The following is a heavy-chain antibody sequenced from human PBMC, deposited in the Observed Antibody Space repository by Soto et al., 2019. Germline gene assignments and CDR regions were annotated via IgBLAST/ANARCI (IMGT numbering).Heavy chain of an antibody. V-gene: IGHV1-69*01. Sequence: QVQLVQSGAEVKKSGSSVKVSCKASGGTFSSYVINWVRQAPGHGLEWMGGIMPLFGTPNYAQKFQGRVTISADESTSTAYMELSSLRSDDTAVFYCARSGVAAAIGKPTRDDAFDIWGQGTMVIVSS. CDR1: GGTFSSYV. J-gene: IGHJ3*02. CDR2: IMPLFGTP. D-gene: IGHD2-2*01. CDR3: ARSGVAAAIGKPTRDDAFDI.